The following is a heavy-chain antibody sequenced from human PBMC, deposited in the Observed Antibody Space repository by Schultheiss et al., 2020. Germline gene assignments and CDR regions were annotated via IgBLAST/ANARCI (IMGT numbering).Heavy chain of an antibody. Sequence: GGSLRLSCAASGFTFSGYWMTWVRQAPGKGLEWVAVIWYDGSNKYYADSVKGRFTISRDNAKNSLYLQMNSLRAEDTAVYYCARALLSPYSSGWPFDYWGQGTLVTVSS. CDR2: IWYDGSNK. J-gene: IGHJ4*02. CDR3: ARALLSPYSSGWPFDY. V-gene: IGHV3-33*08. CDR1: GFTFSGYW. D-gene: IGHD6-19*01.